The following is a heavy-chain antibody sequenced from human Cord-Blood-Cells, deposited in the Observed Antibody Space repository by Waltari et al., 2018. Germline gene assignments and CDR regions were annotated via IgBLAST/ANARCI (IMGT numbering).Heavy chain of an antibody. CDR2: IYHSGST. V-gene: IGHV4-38-2*02. Sequence: QVQLQESGPGLVKPSETLSLTCAVSGYSISSGYYWGWIRQPPGKGLEWIGSIYHSGSTYYNPSLKGRVTISVDTSKNQFSLKLSSVTAADTAVYYCAREGLGYCSSTSCSALDYWGQGTLVTVSS. CDR3: AREGLGYCSSTSCSALDY. D-gene: IGHD2-2*01. CDR1: GYSISSGYY. J-gene: IGHJ4*02.